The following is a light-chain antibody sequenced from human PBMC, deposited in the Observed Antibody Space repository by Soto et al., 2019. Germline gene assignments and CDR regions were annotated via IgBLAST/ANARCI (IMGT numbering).Light chain of an antibody. V-gene: IGKV1-5*03. Sequence: DIQMTQFPSTLSASVGDRVTITCRASESISSWLAWYQQKPGKAPKILIYKASTLQSGVPSRFTGSGSGTDFTLTISSLQPDDFATYYCQHYSVFPLTFGGGTKLEIK. CDR1: ESISSW. J-gene: IGKJ4*01. CDR3: QHYSVFPLT. CDR2: KAS.